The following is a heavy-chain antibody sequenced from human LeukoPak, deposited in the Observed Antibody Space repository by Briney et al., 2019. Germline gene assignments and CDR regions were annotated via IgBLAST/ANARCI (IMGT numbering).Heavy chain of an antibody. CDR2: IIPIFGTA. Sequence: ASVKVSCKASGGTFSSYAISWVRQAPGQGLEWMGGIIPIFGTANYAQEFQGRVTIAADESTSTAYMELSSLRSEDTAVYYCATHPVSGWLLYYYYYGMDVWGKGTTVTVSS. CDR3: ATHPVSGWLLYYYYYGMDV. D-gene: IGHD6-19*01. V-gene: IGHV1-69*13. CDR1: GGTFSSYA. J-gene: IGHJ6*04.